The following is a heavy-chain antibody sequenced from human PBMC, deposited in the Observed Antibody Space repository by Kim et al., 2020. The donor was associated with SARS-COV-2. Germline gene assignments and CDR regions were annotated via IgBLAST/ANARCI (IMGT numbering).Heavy chain of an antibody. D-gene: IGHD4-17*01. CDR2: IYHSGST. V-gene: IGHV4-4*02. Sequence: SETLSLTCAVSGGSISSSNWWSWVRQPPGKGLEWIGEIYHSGSTNYNPSLKSRVTISVDKSKNQFSLKLSSVTAADTAVYYCARASLTTVTTYLDYWGQGTLVTVSS. J-gene: IGHJ4*02. CDR1: GGSISSSNW. CDR3: ARASLTTVTTYLDY.